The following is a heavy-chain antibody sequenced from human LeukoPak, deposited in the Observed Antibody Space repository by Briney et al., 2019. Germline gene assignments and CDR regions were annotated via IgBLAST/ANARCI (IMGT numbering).Heavy chain of an antibody. CDR2: ISSSSSYI. CDR3: ARDLGIAVAGTPHY. Sequence: GGSLRLSCAASGFTFSSYSMNWVRQAPGKGLEWVSSISSSSSYIYYADSVKGRFTISRDNAKNSLYLQMNSLRAEDTAVYYCARDLGIAVAGTPHYWGQGTLVTVSS. V-gene: IGHV3-21*01. J-gene: IGHJ4*02. CDR1: GFTFSSYS. D-gene: IGHD6-19*01.